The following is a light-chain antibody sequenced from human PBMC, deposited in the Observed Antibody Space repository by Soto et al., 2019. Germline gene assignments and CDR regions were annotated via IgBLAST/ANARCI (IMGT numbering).Light chain of an antibody. Sequence: EIVLTQSPATLSLSPGERATLSCRASQSVSVFLAWYQQKPGQAPRLLIYDASNRATGIPARFGGSGSGTDFTLTISSLEPEDSAVYYCQQRYTWPPLSFGGGTKVEIK. CDR2: DAS. J-gene: IGKJ4*01. CDR3: QQRYTWPPLS. V-gene: IGKV3-11*01. CDR1: QSVSVF.